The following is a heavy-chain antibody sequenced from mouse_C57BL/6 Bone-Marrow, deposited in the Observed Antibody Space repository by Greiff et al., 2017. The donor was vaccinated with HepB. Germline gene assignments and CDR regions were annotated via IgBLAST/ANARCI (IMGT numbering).Heavy chain of an antibody. CDR2: IYPGDGDT. Sequence: VQLQQSGPELVKPGASVKISCKASGYAFSSSWMNWVKQRPGKGLEWIGRIYPGDGDTNSNGKFKGKATLTADKSSSTAYMQLSSLTSEDSAVYFCDSNLYYAMDYWGQGTSVTVSS. V-gene: IGHV1-82*01. J-gene: IGHJ4*01. D-gene: IGHD2-5*01. CDR3: DSNLYYAMDY. CDR1: GYAFSSSW.